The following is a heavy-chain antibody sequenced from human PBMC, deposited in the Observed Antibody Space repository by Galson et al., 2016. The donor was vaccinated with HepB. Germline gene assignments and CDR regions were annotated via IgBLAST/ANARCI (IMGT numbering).Heavy chain of an antibody. Sequence: QSGAEVKKPGESLRISSKGSGYNFNDYWITWVRQTPGKGLEWMGRIDPSDSYINYSPSFRGLITISIDKSINTAYLQWISLKASDTAIYYCARRGEFSGYDSVAGSWGQGTLVTVSS. CDR1: GYNFNDYW. CDR3: ARRGEFSGYDSVAGS. CDR2: IDPSDSYI. V-gene: IGHV5-10-1*01. D-gene: IGHD5-12*01. J-gene: IGHJ5*02.